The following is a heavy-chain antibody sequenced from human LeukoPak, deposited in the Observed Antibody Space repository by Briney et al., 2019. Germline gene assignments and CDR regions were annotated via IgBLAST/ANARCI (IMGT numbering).Heavy chain of an antibody. CDR2: INHSGST. V-gene: IGHV4-34*01. J-gene: IGHJ4*02. D-gene: IGHD3-22*01. CDR1: GGSFSGYY. CDR3: ARAVYDSSGYLDY. Sequence: SETLSLTCAVYGGSFSGYYWSWIRQPPGKGLEWIGEINHSGSTNYNPSLKSRVTISVDTSKNQFSLKLSSVTAADTAVYYCARAVYDSSGYLDYWGQGTLVTVSS.